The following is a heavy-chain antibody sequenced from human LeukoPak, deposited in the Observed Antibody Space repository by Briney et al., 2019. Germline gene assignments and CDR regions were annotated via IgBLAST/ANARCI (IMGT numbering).Heavy chain of an antibody. J-gene: IGHJ3*02. CDR2: IWYDGSNK. CDR3: ARDCGGGSCYGPYDAFDI. V-gene: IGHV3-33*01. D-gene: IGHD2-15*01. Sequence: AGGSLRLSCAASAFTFSSYGMHWVRQAPDKGLEWVAVIWYDGSNKYYADSVKGRFTISRDNSKNTLYLQMNSLRAEDTAVYYCARDCGGGSCYGPYDAFDIWGQGTMVTVSS. CDR1: AFTFSSYG.